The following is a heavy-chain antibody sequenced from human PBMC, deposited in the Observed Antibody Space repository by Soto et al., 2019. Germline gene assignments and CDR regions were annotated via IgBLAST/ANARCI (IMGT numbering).Heavy chain of an antibody. CDR3: ATKQQLVLGYNWIDA. J-gene: IGHJ5*02. D-gene: IGHD6-13*01. CDR1: GYTLTELS. CDR2: FDPEDGET. Sequence: ASVKVSCKVSGYTLTELSMHWVRQAPGKGLEWMGGFDPEDGETIYAQKFQGRVTMTKDTSTDTAYMELSSLRSEDTAGYYCATKQQLVLGYNWIDAWGQGTLVTVSS. V-gene: IGHV1-24*01.